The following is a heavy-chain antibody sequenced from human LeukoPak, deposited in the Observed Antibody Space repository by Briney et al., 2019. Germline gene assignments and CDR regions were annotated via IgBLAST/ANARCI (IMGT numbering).Heavy chain of an antibody. CDR2: ISYSGST. CDR3: ARTLYNGNWGWYFDL. V-gene: IGHV4-31*03. Sequence: SETLSLTCTVSDSISSGGYYWTWSRQHPEKGLEWIGCISYSGSTYYNPSLKSRVTISVDTSQNQFSLRLNSLTAADTAVYYCARTLYNGNWGWYFDLWGRGTLATVSS. CDR1: DSISSGGYY. J-gene: IGHJ2*01. D-gene: IGHD7-27*01.